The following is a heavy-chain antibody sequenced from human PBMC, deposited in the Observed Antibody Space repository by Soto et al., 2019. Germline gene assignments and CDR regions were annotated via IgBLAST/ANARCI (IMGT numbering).Heavy chain of an antibody. CDR2: ISGSGDNT. Sequence: EVQLLESGGGLVQPGGSLRLSCAASGFTFSSFAMSWVRQAPGKGLEWVSGISGSGDNTKYADSVKGRFTISRDNSKNTLHLQVNSLRGEDTAVYYCAKGSTRGFSSTWGGSHFDNWGQGTLVTVSS. V-gene: IGHV3-23*01. D-gene: IGHD6-13*01. CDR3: AKGSTRGFSSTWGGSHFDN. CDR1: GFTFSSFA. J-gene: IGHJ4*02.